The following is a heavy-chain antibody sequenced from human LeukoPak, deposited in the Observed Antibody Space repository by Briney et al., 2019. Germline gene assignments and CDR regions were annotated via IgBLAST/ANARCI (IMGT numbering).Heavy chain of an antibody. Sequence: GGSQRLSCAASGFTFSDYYMSWIRQAPGKGLEWVSYISSSGSTIYYADSVKGRFTISRDNAKNSLYLQMNSLRAEDTAVYYCAREVRRRIAAAGSPWFDPWGQGTLVTVSS. V-gene: IGHV3-11*01. D-gene: IGHD6-13*01. CDR2: ISSSGSTI. J-gene: IGHJ5*02. CDR3: AREVRRRIAAAGSPWFDP. CDR1: GFTFSDYY.